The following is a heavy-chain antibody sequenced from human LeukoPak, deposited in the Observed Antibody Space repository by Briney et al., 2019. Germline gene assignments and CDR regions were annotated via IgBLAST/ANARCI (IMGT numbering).Heavy chain of an antibody. V-gene: IGHV3-23*01. CDR3: AKGGDTSCHGCWFDP. CDR2: ISRSGDST. Sequence: GGSLRLSCAASGFTFSSHVMTWVRQAPGKGLEWVSTISRSGDSTYYEDSVKGRFTISRDNSKNTLYLQMNSLRAEDTAVYYCAKGGDTSCHGCWFDPWGQGTLVTVSS. J-gene: IGHJ5*02. D-gene: IGHD2-2*01. CDR1: GFTFSSHV.